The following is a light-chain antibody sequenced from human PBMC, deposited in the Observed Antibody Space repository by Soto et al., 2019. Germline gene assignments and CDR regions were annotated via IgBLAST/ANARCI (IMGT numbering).Light chain of an antibody. V-gene: IGKV1-8*01. Sequence: AIRMTQSPSSLSSSTGDRVTITCRASQGISSYLAWYQQKPGKAPKLLIYAASTLQSGVPSRFSGSGSGTDCTLTISCLKSEDFATYYCQQYYSYTPTFCQGTRLEIK. CDR3: QQYYSYTPT. J-gene: IGKJ5*01. CDR1: QGISSY. CDR2: AAS.